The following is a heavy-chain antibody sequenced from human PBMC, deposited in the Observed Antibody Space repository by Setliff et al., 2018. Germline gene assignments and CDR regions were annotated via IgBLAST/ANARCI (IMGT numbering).Heavy chain of an antibody. J-gene: IGHJ3*02. V-gene: IGHV3-7*01. CDR1: GFTFSSYW. CDR3: VRDDADNYDAFDN. D-gene: IGHD3-22*01. CDR2: IKQDGSTK. Sequence: GGSLRLSCSVSGFTFSSYWMSWVRQAPGKGLEWVANIKQDGSTKYYLDSVKGRFTISRDNAKRSLYLQMNGLRADDTGVYYCVRDDADNYDAFDNWGQGTLVTVSS.